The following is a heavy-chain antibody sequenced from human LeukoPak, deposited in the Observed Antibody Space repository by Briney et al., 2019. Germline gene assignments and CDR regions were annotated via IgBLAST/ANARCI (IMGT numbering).Heavy chain of an antibody. V-gene: IGHV4-39*01. Sequence: SETLSLTCTVSGGSISSSSYYWGWIRQPPGKGLEWIGSIYYSGSTYYNPSLKRRVTISVDTSKNQFSLKLSSVTAADTAVYYCARQGTTVTIRWFDPWGQGTLVTVSS. CDR1: GGSISSSSYY. D-gene: IGHD4-17*01. J-gene: IGHJ5*02. CDR3: ARQGTTVTIRWFDP. CDR2: IYYSGST.